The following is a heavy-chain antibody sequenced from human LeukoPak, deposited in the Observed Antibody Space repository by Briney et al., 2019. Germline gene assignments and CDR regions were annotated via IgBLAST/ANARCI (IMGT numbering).Heavy chain of an antibody. J-gene: IGHJ4*02. CDR3: ARGLNYGSGSTLEGF. D-gene: IGHD3-10*01. CDR2: IYSGGRT. Sequence: PGGSLRLSCAASGFTVSSNYMSWVRQAPGKGLEWVSVIYSGGRTNYTDSVKGRFTISRDNTKNTLYLQMNSLRAEDTAVYYCARGLNYGSGSTLEGFWGQGTLVTVSS. CDR1: GFTVSSNY. V-gene: IGHV3-53*01.